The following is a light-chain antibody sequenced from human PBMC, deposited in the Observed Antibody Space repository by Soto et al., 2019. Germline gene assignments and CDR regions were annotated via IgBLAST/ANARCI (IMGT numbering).Light chain of an antibody. Sequence: QSALTQPAAVSGSPGQSITISCTGTSSDVGGYKYVSWYQQHPGKVPKLMIYDVSNRPSGVSNRFSGSKSGNTASLTISGPQAEDEADYYCSSYTSSNTVVFGGGTKLTVL. CDR2: DVS. CDR3: SSYTSSNTVV. J-gene: IGLJ2*01. V-gene: IGLV2-14*03. CDR1: SSDVGGYKY.